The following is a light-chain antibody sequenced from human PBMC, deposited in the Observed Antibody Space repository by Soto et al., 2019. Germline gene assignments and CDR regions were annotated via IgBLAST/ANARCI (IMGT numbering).Light chain of an antibody. Sequence: DIQMTQSPSSLSASVGDRVTIACRASQSISIFLNWYQQKPGKAPKLLIYGASTLQSGVPSRFSGSGSGTDFTLTISILQPEDFATYYCQQSYSTPYTFGQGTKLEIK. CDR2: GAS. CDR3: QQSYSTPYT. V-gene: IGKV1-39*01. CDR1: QSISIF. J-gene: IGKJ2*01.